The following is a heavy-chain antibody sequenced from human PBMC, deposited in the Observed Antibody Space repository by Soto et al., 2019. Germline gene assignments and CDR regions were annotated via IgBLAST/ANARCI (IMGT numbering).Heavy chain of an antibody. Sequence: EVKLEESGGGLVQTGGSLRLSCAVSGFTFSGYWMRWVRQSPGRGLEGVANIKDDGSQPYYVGSVRGRFTISRDNGQNSLYLHMNSLRVEETAVYYFATAVRGSAWSYWGQGTLVTVSS. CDR2: IKDDGSQP. J-gene: IGHJ4*02. CDR3: ATAVRGSAWSY. CDR1: GFTFSGYW. D-gene: IGHD6-19*01. V-gene: IGHV3-7*01.